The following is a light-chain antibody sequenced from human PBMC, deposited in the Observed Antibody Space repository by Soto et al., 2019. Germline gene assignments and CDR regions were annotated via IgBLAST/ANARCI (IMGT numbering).Light chain of an antibody. CDR2: EVS. V-gene: IGLV2-14*01. CDR3: SSYTSSSTYV. CDR1: SSDVGGYNY. J-gene: IGLJ1*01. Sequence: QSVLTQPASVSGSPGQSLTISCIGTSSDVGGYNYVSWYQHHPGNAPKLIIYEVSNRPSGVSNRFSGSKSANTASLTISGLQADDEADYYCSSYTSSSTYVFGIGTKGTVL.